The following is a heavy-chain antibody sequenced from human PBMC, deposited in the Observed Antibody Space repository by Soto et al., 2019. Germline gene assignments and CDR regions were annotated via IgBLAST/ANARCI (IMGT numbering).Heavy chain of an antibody. CDR2: IIPIFGTA. CDR1: GGTFSSYA. Sequence: QVQLVQSGAEVKKPGSSVKVSCKASGGTFSSYAISWVRQAPGQGLEGMGGIIPIFGTANYAQKFQGRVTITADEATSTAYMELSSLRSEDTAVYYCARWGAPRNYYYYGMDVWGQGTTVTVSS. CDR3: ARWGAPRNYYYYGMDV. D-gene: IGHD3-16*01. V-gene: IGHV1-69*01. J-gene: IGHJ6*02.